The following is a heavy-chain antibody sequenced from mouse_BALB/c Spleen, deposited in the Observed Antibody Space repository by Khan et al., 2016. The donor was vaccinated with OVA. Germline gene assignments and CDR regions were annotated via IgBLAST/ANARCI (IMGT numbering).Heavy chain of an antibody. CDR2: ISYSGST. Sequence: EVKLEESGPGLVKPSQSLSLTCTVTGYSITSDYAWNWIRQFPGNKLECMGYISYSGSTNYNPAFKSRISITRDTSKNQFFLQLNSVTTEDTSTYDCARDGSRYSDAMDYWGQGTSVTVSS. D-gene: IGHD2-3*01. CDR1: GYSITSDYA. J-gene: IGHJ4*01. CDR3: ARDGSRYSDAMDY. V-gene: IGHV3-2*02.